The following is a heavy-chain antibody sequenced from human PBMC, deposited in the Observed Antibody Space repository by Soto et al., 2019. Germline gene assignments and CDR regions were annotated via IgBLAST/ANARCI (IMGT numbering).Heavy chain of an antibody. D-gene: IGHD3-10*01. V-gene: IGHV4-30-4*01. CDR1: GGSIGSGAYY. J-gene: IGHJ4*02. CDR3: ARSPMVRGLYYFDY. Sequence: SETLSLTCTVSGGSIGSGAYYWSWIRQPPGKGLEWIGYIYYSGSTYYNPSLKSRVTISVDTSKNQFSLKLSSVTAADTAVYYCARSPMVRGLYYFDYWGQGTLVTVSS. CDR2: IYYSGST.